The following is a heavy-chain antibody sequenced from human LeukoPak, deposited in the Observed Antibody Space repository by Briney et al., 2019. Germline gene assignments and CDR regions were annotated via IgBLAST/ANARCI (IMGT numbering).Heavy chain of an antibody. CDR3: ARAVYCSSTSCYRGYFDY. CDR1: GITFSSYS. CDR2: ISSSSSYI. D-gene: IGHD2-2*01. J-gene: IGHJ4*02. V-gene: IGHV3-21*01. Sequence: GGSLRLSCAASGITFSSYSMNWVRQAPGKGLEWVSSISSSSSYIYYADSVKGRFTISRDNAKNSLYLQMNSLRAEDTAVYYCARAVYCSSTSCYRGYFDYWGQGTLVTVSS.